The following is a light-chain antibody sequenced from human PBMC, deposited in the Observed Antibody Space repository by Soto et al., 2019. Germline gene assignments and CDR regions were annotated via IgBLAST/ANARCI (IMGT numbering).Light chain of an antibody. V-gene: IGLV1-44*01. CDR3: AVSDDSLNGVV. J-gene: IGLJ3*02. CDR2: NNN. Sequence: QPVLTQPPSASGTPGQRVTISCSGSSSNIGRNTVNWYQQLPGTAPKLLIYNNNQRPSGVPDRFSGSKSGTSASLAISGLQSEDEADYYCAVSDDSLNGVVFGGGTKLTVL. CDR1: SSNIGRNT.